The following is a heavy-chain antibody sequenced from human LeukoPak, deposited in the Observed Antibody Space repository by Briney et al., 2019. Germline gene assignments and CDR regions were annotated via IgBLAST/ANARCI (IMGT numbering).Heavy chain of an antibody. CDR3: ARDPHYYDSSGYRTHYFDY. Sequence: PGGSLRLSCAASGFTFSSYGMSWVRQAPGKGLEWVSGINWNGGSTGYADSVKGRFTISRDNAKNSLYLQMNSLRAEDTALYYCARDPHYYDSSGYRTHYFDYWGQGTLVTVSS. D-gene: IGHD3-22*01. J-gene: IGHJ4*02. CDR1: GFTFSSYG. CDR2: INWNGGST. V-gene: IGHV3-20*04.